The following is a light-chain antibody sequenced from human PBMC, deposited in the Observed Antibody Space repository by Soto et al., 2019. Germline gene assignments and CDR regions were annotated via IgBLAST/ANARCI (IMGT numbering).Light chain of an antibody. J-gene: IGKJ3*01. CDR2: DAS. Sequence: EIVLTQSPATLSLSPGERATLSCRASQRVSAYLAWYQLKPGQAPRLLIYDASTRATGIPARFSGSGSGTDFTLTISSLEPEDAALYYCQQRSECFGPGTKVDI. V-gene: IGKV3-11*01. CDR1: QRVSAY. CDR3: QQRSEC.